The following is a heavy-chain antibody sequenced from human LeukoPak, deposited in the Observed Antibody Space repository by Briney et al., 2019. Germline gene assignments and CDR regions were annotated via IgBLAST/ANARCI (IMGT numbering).Heavy chain of an antibody. D-gene: IGHD6-13*01. CDR2: ISGSGGST. CDR3: AKALRYSSSWYERPFDY. Sequence: GGPLRLSCAASGFTFSSYGMSWVRQAPGKGLEWVSAISGSGGSTYYADSVKGRFTISRDNSKNTLYLQMNSLRAEDTAVYYCAKALRYSSSWYERPFDYWGQGTLVTVSS. V-gene: IGHV3-23*01. CDR1: GFTFSSYG. J-gene: IGHJ4*02.